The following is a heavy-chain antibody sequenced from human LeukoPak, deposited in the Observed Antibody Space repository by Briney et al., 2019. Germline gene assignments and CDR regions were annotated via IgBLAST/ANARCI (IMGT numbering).Heavy chain of an antibody. CDR1: GFALSNYV. CDR3: AREGYSSGRAPAFDI. CDR2: LGTTGNT. D-gene: IGHD5-18*01. Sequence: TGGSLRLSCVASGFALSNYVMHWVRQRPGKGPEWVSVLGTTGNTHYIDSVKGRFTISRESATNSLYLQMNSLTDGDTAIYYCAREGYSSGRAPAFDIWGQGTAVTVSS. J-gene: IGHJ3*02. V-gene: IGHV3-13*01.